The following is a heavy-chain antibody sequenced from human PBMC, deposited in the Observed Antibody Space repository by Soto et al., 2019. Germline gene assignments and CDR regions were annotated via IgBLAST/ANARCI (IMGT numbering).Heavy chain of an antibody. CDR3: ARMWAVAGLYYYYGMDV. Sequence: PGGSLRLSCAASGFTFSSYWMHWARQAPGKGLVWVSRINSDGSSTSYADSVKGRFTISRDNAKNTLYLQMNSLRAEDTAVYYCARMWAVAGLYYYYGMDVWGQGT. J-gene: IGHJ6*02. D-gene: IGHD6-19*01. CDR2: INSDGSST. V-gene: IGHV3-74*01. CDR1: GFTFSSYW.